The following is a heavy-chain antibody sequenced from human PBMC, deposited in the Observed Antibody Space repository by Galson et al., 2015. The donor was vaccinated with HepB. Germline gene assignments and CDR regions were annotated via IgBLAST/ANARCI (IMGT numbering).Heavy chain of an antibody. CDR3: ARATYSTTGNTYGWFDA. CDR2: SRGETFGT. V-gene: IGHV3-23*01. CDR1: GFAFINYA. D-gene: IGHD2-21*01. Sequence: SLRLSCAASGFAFINYAMTWVRQAPGKGLEWVSISRGETFGTHYADSVEGRFTISRDNSRSTLYLQMDSLRADDTAIYYCARATYSTTGNTYGWFDAWGQGTLVTVSS. J-gene: IGHJ5*02.